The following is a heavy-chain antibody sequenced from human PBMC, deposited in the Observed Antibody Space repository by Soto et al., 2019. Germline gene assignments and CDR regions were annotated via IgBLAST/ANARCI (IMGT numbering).Heavy chain of an antibody. CDR3: ARDGRVGATTVDY. CDR1: GFTFSSYS. V-gene: IGHV3-21*01. J-gene: IGHJ4*02. Sequence: GGSLRLSCAASGFTFSSYSMNWVRQAPGKGLEWVSSISSSSSYIYYADSVKGRFTISRDNAKNSLYLQMNSLRAEDTAVYYCARDGRVGATTVDYWGQGTLVTVSS. CDR2: ISSSSSYI. D-gene: IGHD1-26*01.